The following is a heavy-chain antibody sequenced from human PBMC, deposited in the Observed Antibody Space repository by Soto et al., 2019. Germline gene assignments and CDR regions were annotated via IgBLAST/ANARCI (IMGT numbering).Heavy chain of an antibody. CDR1: GYTLTELS. CDR3: AKGHSGYYPYAFDI. CDR2: FDSEDGET. J-gene: IGHJ3*02. D-gene: IGHD3-22*01. Sequence: QVQLVQSGAEVKKPGASVKVSCKVSGYTLTELSMHWVRQAPGKGLEWMGGFDSEDGETIYAQKFQGRVTMTEDTATDTAYMELSSLRSEDTAVYYCAKGHSGYYPYAFDIWGQGTMVTVSS. V-gene: IGHV1-24*01.